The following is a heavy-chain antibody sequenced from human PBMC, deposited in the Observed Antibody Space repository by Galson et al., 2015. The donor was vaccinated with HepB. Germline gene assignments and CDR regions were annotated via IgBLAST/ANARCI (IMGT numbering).Heavy chain of an antibody. D-gene: IGHD6-6*01. CDR2: ISSSSSYI. J-gene: IGHJ6*02. CDR3: ARDLRYSSSTHYYYYGMDV. Sequence: SLRLSCAASGFTFSSYSMNWVRQAPGKGLEWVSSISSSSSYIYYADSVKGRFTISRDNAKNSLYLQMNSLRAEDTAVYYCARDLRYSSSTHYYYYGMDVWGQGTTVTVSS. V-gene: IGHV3-21*01. CDR1: GFTFSSYS.